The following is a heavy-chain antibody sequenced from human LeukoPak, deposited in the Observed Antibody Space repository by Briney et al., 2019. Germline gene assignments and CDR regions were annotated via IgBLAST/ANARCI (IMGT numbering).Heavy chain of an antibody. CDR2: ASGGGST. V-gene: IGHV3-53*01. CDR3: ARARRYCSSAVCYSWEYYYYMDV. J-gene: IGHJ6*03. D-gene: IGHD2-2*01. Sequence: GGSLRLSCAASGFTVTSNAMIWVRQAPGKGLEWVAGASGGGSTYYADSVKGRFTISRDNSKNTLYLQMNSLRAEDTAVYYCARARRYCSSAVCYSWEYYYYMDVWGKGSTVTVSS. CDR1: GFTVTSNA.